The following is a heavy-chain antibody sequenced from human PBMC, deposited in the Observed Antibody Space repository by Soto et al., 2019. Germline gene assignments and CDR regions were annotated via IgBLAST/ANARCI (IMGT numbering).Heavy chain of an antibody. V-gene: IGHV1-69*02. D-gene: IGHD3-10*01. CDR1: GGTFSSYT. CDR2: IIPILGIA. J-gene: IGHJ4*02. CDR3: ASEEYYYGSGAFFDY. Sequence: QVQLVQSGAEVKKPGSSVKVSCKASGGTFSSYTISWVRQAPGQGLEWMGRIIPILGIANYAQKFQGRVTXXADKSTSTAYMELSSLRSEDTAVYYCASEEYYYGSGAFFDYWGQGTLVTVSS.